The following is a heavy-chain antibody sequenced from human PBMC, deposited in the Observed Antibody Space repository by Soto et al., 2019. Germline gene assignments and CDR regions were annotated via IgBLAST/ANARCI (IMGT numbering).Heavy chain of an antibody. J-gene: IGHJ3*02. CDR1: GFTFSSYA. CDR3: ARYGGYSDAFDI. CDR2: ISYDGSNK. D-gene: IGHD5-18*01. V-gene: IGHV3-30-3*01. Sequence: PGGSLRLSCAASGFTFSSYAMHWVRQAPGKGLEWVAVISYDGSNKYYADSVKGRFTISRDNSKNTLYLQMNSLRAEDTAVYYCARYGGYSDAFDIWGQGTMVTVSS.